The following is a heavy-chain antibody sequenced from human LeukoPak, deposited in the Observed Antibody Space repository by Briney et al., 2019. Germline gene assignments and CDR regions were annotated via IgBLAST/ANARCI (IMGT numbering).Heavy chain of an antibody. CDR3: AKDGWVRGASGDY. CDR1: GFTFSSYA. Sequence: GGSLRLSCAASGFTFSSYAMSWVRRAPGKGLEWVSVVSNGGGTTYYADSVKGRFTISRDNSKNTLYLQMNSLRAEDTAVYYCAKDGWVRGASGDYWGQGTLVTVSS. V-gene: IGHV3-23*01. D-gene: IGHD3-10*01. J-gene: IGHJ4*02. CDR2: VSNGGGTT.